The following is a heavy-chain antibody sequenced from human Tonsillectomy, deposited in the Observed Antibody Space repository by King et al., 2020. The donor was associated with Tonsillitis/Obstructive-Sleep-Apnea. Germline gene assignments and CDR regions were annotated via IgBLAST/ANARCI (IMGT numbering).Heavy chain of an antibody. CDR1: GFTFSSYS. V-gene: IGHV3-48*02. CDR2: ISSSSSTI. Sequence: VQLVESGGGLVQPGGSLRLSCAASGFTFSSYSMNWVRQSPGKGLEWVSYISSSSSTIYYADSVKGRFPISRDNAKNSLYLQMNSLRDEDTAVYYCARDRDYGDYVRGHAFDIWGQGTMVTVSS. J-gene: IGHJ3*02. CDR3: ARDRDYGDYVRGHAFDI. D-gene: IGHD4-17*01.